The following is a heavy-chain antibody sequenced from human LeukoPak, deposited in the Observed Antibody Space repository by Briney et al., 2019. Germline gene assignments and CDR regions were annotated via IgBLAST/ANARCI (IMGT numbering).Heavy chain of an antibody. CDR1: GYSFTSYW. D-gene: IGHD4-17*01. V-gene: IGHV5-51*01. CDR3: ARRVHDGDYVYYFDY. J-gene: IGHJ4*02. Sequence: PGESLKISCKGSGYSFTSYWIGWVRQLPGKGLEWMGIIYPGDSDTRYSPSFQGQVTISADKSISTAYLQWSSLKASDTAMYYCARRVHDGDYVYYFDYWGQGTLVTVSS. CDR2: IYPGDSDT.